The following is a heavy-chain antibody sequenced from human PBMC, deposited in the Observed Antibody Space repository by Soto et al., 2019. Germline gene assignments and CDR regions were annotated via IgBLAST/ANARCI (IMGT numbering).Heavy chain of an antibody. V-gene: IGHV3-49*03. CDR3: TRDSPRVPHYDFWSGYYRTEYYYYYGMDV. D-gene: IGHD3-3*01. CDR2: IRSKAYGGTT. Sequence: GGSPRLSCTASGFTFGDYAMSWFRQAPGKGLEWVGFIRSKAYGGTTEYAASVKGRFTISRDDSKSIAYLQMNSLKTEDTAVYYCTRDSPRVPHYDFWSGYYRTEYYYYYGMDVWGQGTTVTVSS. CDR1: GFTFGDYA. J-gene: IGHJ6*02.